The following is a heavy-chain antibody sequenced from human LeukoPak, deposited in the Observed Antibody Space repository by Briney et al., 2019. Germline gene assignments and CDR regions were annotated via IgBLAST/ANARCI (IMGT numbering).Heavy chain of an antibody. J-gene: IGHJ4*02. CDR3: ASPIAAAGHFDY. CDR2: ISRSGSTK. D-gene: IGHD6-13*01. Sequence: GGSLRLSCAASGFTFSDYNMRWIRQAPGKGLEWVSSISRSGSTKYYADSVKGRFTISRDNAKNSLYLQMNSLRAEDTAVYYCASPIAAAGHFDYWGQGTLVTVSS. CDR1: GFTFSDYN. V-gene: IGHV3-11*04.